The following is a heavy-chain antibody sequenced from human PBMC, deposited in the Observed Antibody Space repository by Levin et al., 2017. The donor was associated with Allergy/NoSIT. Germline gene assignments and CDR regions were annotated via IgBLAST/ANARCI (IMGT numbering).Heavy chain of an antibody. CDR2: IHHSGST. D-gene: IGHD4-11*01. J-gene: IGHJ3*01. CDR1: GGSFSEYF. Sequence: PSETLSLTCTVYGGSFSEYFWSWIRQPPGKGLEWLGEIHHSGSTHYNPSVKTRLTISVDMSKDQFSLKLSSVTAADAAYYYCARVRLTPVAGIPRRGTFDLWGQGTMVTVSS. V-gene: IGHV4-34*01. CDR3: ARVRLTPVAGIPRRGTFDL.